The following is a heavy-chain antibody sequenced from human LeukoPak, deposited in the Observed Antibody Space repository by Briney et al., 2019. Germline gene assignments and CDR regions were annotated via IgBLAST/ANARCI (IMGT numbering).Heavy chain of an antibody. CDR1: GYTLTELS. D-gene: IGHD4-17*01. J-gene: IGHJ3*02. V-gene: IGHV1-24*01. CDR3: ATDRPWGVTTRAFDI. CDR2: FDPEDGET. Sequence: ASVKVSCKVSGYTLTELSMHWVRQAPGKGLEWMGGFDPEDGETIYAQKFQGRVTMTEDTSTDTAYMELSSLRSEDTAVYYCATDRPWGVTTRAFDIWGQGTMVTVSS.